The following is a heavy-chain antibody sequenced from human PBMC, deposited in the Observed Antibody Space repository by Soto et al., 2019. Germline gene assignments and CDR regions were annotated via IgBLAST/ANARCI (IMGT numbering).Heavy chain of an antibody. V-gene: IGHV2-70*12. Sequence: SGPTLVNPTQTLTLTCTFSGFSLSTSGMCVSWIRQPPGKALERLALIDWDDDKYYSTSLKTRLTITKDTSKNQVVLTMTNMDPVDTATYYCAYRNKDSSAYCFDYWGQGTLVTVSS. CDR3: AYRNKDSSAYCFDY. CDR2: IDWDDDK. J-gene: IGHJ4*02. CDR1: GFSLSTSGMC. D-gene: IGHD3-22*01.